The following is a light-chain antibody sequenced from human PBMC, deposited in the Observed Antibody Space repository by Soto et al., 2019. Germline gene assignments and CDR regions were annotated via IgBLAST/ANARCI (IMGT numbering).Light chain of an antibody. J-gene: IGKJ1*01. V-gene: IGKV1-5*03. CDR2: KAS. Sequence: VADRLTINCRASQSISSWLAWYQQKPGKAPKLLIYKASSLESGVPSRFSCSGSGTGFTLTIAGPEPEQFAVYYCQEYGVSPQAFGPGTKVDIK. CDR3: QEYGVSPQA. CDR1: QSISSW.